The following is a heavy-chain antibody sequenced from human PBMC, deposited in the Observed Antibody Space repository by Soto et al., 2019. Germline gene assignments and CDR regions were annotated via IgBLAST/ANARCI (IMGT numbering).Heavy chain of an antibody. V-gene: IGHV1-18*01. Sequence: GPSVKVSCKASGYTFASYAISWMRQAPGQGLEWMGWISAYNGNTNYAQKLQGRVTMTTDTSTSTAYMELRSLRSDDTAVYYCARDPPPPYYRAQRTPVPVSS. CDR1: GYTFASYA. CDR3: ARDPPPPYY. CDR2: ISAYNGNT. J-gene: IGHJ4*02.